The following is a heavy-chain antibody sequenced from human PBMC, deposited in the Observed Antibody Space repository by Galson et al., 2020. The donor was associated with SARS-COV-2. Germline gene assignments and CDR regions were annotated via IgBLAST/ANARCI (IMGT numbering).Heavy chain of an antibody. CDR1: GGTFSSYA. D-gene: IGHD3-22*01. J-gene: IGHJ3*02. Sequence: SVKVSCKASGGTFSSYAISWVRQAPGQGLEWMGGIIPIFGTANYAQKFQGRVTITADKSTSTAYMELSSLRSEDTAVYYCAIIPMNYYDSSGYYRLHAFDIWGQGTMVTVSS. V-gene: IGHV1-69*06. CDR3: AIIPMNYYDSSGYYRLHAFDI. CDR2: IIPIFGTA.